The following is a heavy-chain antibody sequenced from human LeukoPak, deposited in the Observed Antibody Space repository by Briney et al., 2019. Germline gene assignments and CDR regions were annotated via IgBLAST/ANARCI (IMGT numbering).Heavy chain of an antibody. Sequence: GSLRLSCAASGFTFSSYAMSWVRQAPGKGLEWVSAISGSGGSTYYADSVKGRFTISRDNSKNTLYLQMNSLRAEDTAVYYCANHDYGDPIYYYYGMDVWGQGTTVTVSS. CDR2: ISGSGGST. CDR1: GFTFSSYA. CDR3: ANHDYGDPIYYYYGMDV. V-gene: IGHV3-23*01. D-gene: IGHD4-17*01. J-gene: IGHJ6*02.